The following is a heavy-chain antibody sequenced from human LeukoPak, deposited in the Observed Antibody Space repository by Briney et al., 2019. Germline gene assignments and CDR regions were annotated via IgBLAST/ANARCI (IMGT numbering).Heavy chain of an antibody. V-gene: IGHV1-69*13. D-gene: IGHD5-24*01. CDR2: IIPIFGTA. CDR1: GGTFSSYV. CDR3: ARWNPFSVATIYDY. Sequence: SVKVSCKASGGTFSSYVINWVRQAPGQGLEWMGGIIPIFGTANYAQKFQGRVTITADESTSTAYMELSSLRSEDTAVYYCARWNPFSVATIYDYWGQGTLVTVSS. J-gene: IGHJ4*02.